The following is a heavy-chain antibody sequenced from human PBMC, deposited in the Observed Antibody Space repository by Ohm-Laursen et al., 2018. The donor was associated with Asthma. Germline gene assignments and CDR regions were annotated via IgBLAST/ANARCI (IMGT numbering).Heavy chain of an antibody. CDR2: ISSSSSYT. CDR3: ARDSVLRYFDWLLVGYFDY. Sequence: SLRLSCSASGFTFSDYYMSWIRQAPGKGLEWVSYISSSSSYTNYADSVKGRFTISRDNAKNSLYLQMNSLRAEDTAVYYCARDSVLRYFDWLLVGYFDYWGQGTLVTVSS. CDR1: GFTFSDYY. D-gene: IGHD3-9*01. V-gene: IGHV3-11*06. J-gene: IGHJ4*02.